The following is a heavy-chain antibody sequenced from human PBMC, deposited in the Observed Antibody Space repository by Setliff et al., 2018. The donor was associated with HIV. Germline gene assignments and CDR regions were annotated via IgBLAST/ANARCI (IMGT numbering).Heavy chain of an antibody. J-gene: IGHJ6*02. CDR1: GGSISSSSYY. CDR2: IYYSGST. D-gene: IGHD3-9*01. CDR3: ARERRYFDGPQVYYYGMDV. V-gene: IGHV4-39*07. Sequence: SETLSLTCTVSGGSISSSSYYWGWIRQPPGKGLEWIGSIYYSGSTYYNPSLKSRVTISVDTSKNQFSLKLSSVTAADTAVYYCARERRYFDGPQVYYYGMDVWGQGTTVTVS.